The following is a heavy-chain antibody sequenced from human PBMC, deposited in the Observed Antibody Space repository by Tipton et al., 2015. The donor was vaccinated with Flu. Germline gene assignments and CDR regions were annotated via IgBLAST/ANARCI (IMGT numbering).Heavy chain of an antibody. CDR2: IKPDGSEK. V-gene: IGHV3-7*03. Sequence: VQLVQSGGGLVQPGGSLRLSCVTSGFTFSSYWMNWVRQAPGQGLEWVANIKPDGSEKHYVESVRGRFTISRDNAKNTLYLQMNSLRAEDTAVYYCATEVAWQGGGYYGMDVWGQGTTVTVSS. D-gene: IGHD2-15*01. J-gene: IGHJ6*02. CDR3: ATEVAWQGGGYYGMDV. CDR1: GFTFSSYW.